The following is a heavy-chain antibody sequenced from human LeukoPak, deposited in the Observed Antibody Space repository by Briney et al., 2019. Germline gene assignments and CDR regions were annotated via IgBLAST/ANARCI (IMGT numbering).Heavy chain of an antibody. CDR2: ISSSSSII. J-gene: IGHJ6*04. CDR1: GFTFSSYE. CDR3: AELGITMIGGV. V-gene: IGHV3-48*03. D-gene: IGHD3-10*02. Sequence: GGSLRLSCAASGFTFSSYEMNWVRQAPGKGLEWVSYISSSSSIIYYADSVKGRFTISRDSAKNSLYLQMNSLRAEDTAVYYCAELGITMIGGVWGKGTTVTISS.